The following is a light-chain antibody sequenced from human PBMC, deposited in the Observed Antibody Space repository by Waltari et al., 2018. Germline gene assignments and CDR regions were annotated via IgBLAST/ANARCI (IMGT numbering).Light chain of an antibody. Sequence: EIVLTQSPAIVSLSPGERATLSCRASQGVSFFLAWYQQKPGQAPRLLIFDTSNRATGIPARFSGGGSGTDFTLTISSLEPEDFATYYCQQRYSWPLTFGGGTKVEIK. CDR1: QGVSFF. CDR2: DTS. CDR3: QQRYSWPLT. J-gene: IGKJ4*01. V-gene: IGKV3D-11*01.